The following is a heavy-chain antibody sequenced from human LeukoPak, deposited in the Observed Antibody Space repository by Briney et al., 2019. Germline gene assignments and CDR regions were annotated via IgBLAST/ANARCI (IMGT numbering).Heavy chain of an antibody. CDR1: GGSISSYY. CDR3: AGGCYTIFGGVIGYAFDI. Sequence: PSETLSLTCTVSGGSISSYYWSWLRQPPGKGLEWIGYVYYSGSTNYNPSLKGRVTMSVDTSKNQFSLTLSSVTAADPAVYYCAGGCYTIFGGVIGYAFDIWGQGTLVTVSS. CDR2: VYYSGST. V-gene: IGHV4-59*01. J-gene: IGHJ4*03. D-gene: IGHD3-3*01.